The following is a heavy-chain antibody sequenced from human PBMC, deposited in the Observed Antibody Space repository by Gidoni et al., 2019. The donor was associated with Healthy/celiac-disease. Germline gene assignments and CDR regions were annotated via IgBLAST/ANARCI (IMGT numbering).Heavy chain of an antibody. CDR2: ISYDGSNK. J-gene: IGHJ4*02. CDR1: GFTFSSYG. CDR3: AKDTHIDYGDYVGYFDY. Sequence: QVQLVESGGGVVQPGRSLRLSCAASGFTFSSYGMHWVRPAPGKGLEWVAVISYDGSNKYYADSVKGRFTISRDNSKNTLYLQMNSLRAEDTAVYYCAKDTHIDYGDYVGYFDYWGQGTLVTVSS. D-gene: IGHD4-17*01. V-gene: IGHV3-30*18.